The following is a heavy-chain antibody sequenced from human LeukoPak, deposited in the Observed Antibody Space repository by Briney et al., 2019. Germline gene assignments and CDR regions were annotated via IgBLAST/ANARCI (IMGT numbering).Heavy chain of an antibody. Sequence: PGGSLRLSCAASGFTFSSYSMNWVRQAPGKGLEWVSSISSSSSYIYYADSVKGRFTISRDNAKNSLYLQMNSLRAEDTAVYYCASQGVGNTAMADYYFDYWGQGTLVTVSS. V-gene: IGHV3-21*01. CDR3: ASQGVGNTAMADYYFDY. J-gene: IGHJ4*02. CDR1: GFTFSSYS. CDR2: ISSSSSYI. D-gene: IGHD5-18*01.